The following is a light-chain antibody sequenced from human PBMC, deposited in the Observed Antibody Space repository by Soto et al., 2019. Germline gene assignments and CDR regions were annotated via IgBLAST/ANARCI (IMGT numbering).Light chain of an antibody. CDR3: QQTYSSPLP. CDR2: AAS. CDR1: QSVTSY. J-gene: IGKJ4*01. V-gene: IGKV1-39*01. Sequence: DIQMTQSPSSLSASVGDRVTITCRASQSVTSYLHWYQQKPGKAPKLLIYAASSLQSGVPSRFSGSGSGTDFTLTITSLQPEDFAAYFCQQTYSSPLPFGGGTKVGSN.